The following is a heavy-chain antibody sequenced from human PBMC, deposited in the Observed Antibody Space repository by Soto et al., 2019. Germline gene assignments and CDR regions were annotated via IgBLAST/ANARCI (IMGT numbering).Heavy chain of an antibody. D-gene: IGHD4-17*01. CDR1: GYSISSSNW. J-gene: IGHJ4*02. CDR3: AKAVGGYGGDYYFDY. Sequence: SETLSLTCAVSGYSISSSNWWGWIRQPPGKGLEWIGYIYYSGSTYYNPSLKSRVTMSVDTSKNQFSLKLSSVTAVDTAVYYCAKAVGGYGGDYYFDYWGQGTLVTVSS. CDR2: IYYSGST. V-gene: IGHV4-28*01.